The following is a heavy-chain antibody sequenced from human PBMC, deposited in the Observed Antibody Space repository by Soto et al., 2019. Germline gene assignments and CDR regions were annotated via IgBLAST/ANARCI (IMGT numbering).Heavy chain of an antibody. CDR3: AKQNGYGGNSELEY. D-gene: IGHD2-21*02. J-gene: IGHJ4*02. V-gene: IGHV3-23*01. CDR1: GVTFSSYA. CDR2: ISGSGGST. Sequence: PGGSLRLSCAASGVTFSSYAMSWVRQAPGKGLEWVSAISGSGGSTYYADSVKGRFTISRDNSKNTLYLQMNSLRAEDTAVYYCAKQNGYGGNSELEYWGQGTLVTVSS.